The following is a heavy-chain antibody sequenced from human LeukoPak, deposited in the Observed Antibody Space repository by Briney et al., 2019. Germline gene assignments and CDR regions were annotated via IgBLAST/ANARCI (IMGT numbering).Heavy chain of an antibody. CDR1: GYSFTSYL. D-gene: IGHD2-15*01. J-gene: IGHJ4*02. CDR3: ARRYCSGGSCYDY. V-gene: IGHV5-51*01. CDR2: IYLGDSDT. Sequence: GESLKFSCKGSGYSFTSYLIGWVRQMSGKGLEGMGIIYLGDSDTRYSPSFKGQVPISADKSISTAYLQWSSLQASDTAMYYCARRYCSGGSCYDYWGQGTLVTVSS.